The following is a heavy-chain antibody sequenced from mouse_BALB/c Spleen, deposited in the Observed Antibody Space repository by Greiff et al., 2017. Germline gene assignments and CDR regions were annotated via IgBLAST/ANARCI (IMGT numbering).Heavy chain of an antibody. CDR1: GYTFTSYW. CDR3: ARKGTGTWFAY. CDR2: INPSNGRT. V-gene: IGHV1S81*02. Sequence: QVQLQQPGAELVKPGASVKLSCKASGYTFTSYWMHWVKQRPGQGLEWIGEINPSNGRTNYNQKFKDKATLTADKSSSTAYMQLSSLTSEDSAVYYCARKGTGTWFAYWGQGTLVTVSA. J-gene: IGHJ3*01. D-gene: IGHD4-1*01.